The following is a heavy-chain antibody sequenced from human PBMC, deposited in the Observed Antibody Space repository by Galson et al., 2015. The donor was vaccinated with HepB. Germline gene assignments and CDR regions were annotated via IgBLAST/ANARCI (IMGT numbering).Heavy chain of an antibody. V-gene: IGHV5-10-1*01. D-gene: IGHD6-13*01. CDR2: IDPSDSYT. J-gene: IGHJ4*02. CDR1: GYSFTSYW. CDR3: ASARWVEGGSSWYFDY. Sequence: QSGAEVKKPGESLRISCKGSGYSFTSYWISWVRQMPGKGLEWMGRIDPSDSYTNYSPSFQGHVTISADKSISTAYLQWSSLKASDTAMYYCASARWVEGGSSWYFDYWGQGTLVTVSS.